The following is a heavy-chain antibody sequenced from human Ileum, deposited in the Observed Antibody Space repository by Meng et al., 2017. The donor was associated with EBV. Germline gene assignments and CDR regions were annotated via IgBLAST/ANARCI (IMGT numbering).Heavy chain of an antibody. CDR3: ARADKVRFDY. V-gene: IGHV4-4*02. CDR1: GGSMSSTNW. J-gene: IGHJ4*02. Sequence: GQLKEAGPGLVKPWGTWSLTWVVSGGSMSSTNWWSWVRQPPGKGLEWIGEIYHSGSTNYNTSLKSRVSISVDKSKNQFSLKLSSVTAADTAVYYCARADKVRFDYWGQGTLVTVSS. CDR2: IYHSGST.